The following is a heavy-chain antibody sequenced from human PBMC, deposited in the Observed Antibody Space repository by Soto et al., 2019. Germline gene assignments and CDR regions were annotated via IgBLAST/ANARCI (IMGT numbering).Heavy chain of an antibody. Sequence: ASVKVSCKASGYTFTSYDLSWVRQAPGQGLEWMGWISANIGNTNYAQKLQGRVTMTADTSTSTAYMELSSLRSEDTAVYYCARGQQQLVVNYYYYGMDVWGQGTTVTVSS. CDR1: GYTFTSYD. V-gene: IGHV1-18*01. CDR3: ARGQQQLVVNYYYYGMDV. D-gene: IGHD6-13*01. CDR2: ISANIGNT. J-gene: IGHJ6*02.